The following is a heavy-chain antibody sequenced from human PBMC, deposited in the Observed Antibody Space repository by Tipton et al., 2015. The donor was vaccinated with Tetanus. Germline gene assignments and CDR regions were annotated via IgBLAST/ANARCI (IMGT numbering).Heavy chain of an antibody. J-gene: IGHJ6*02. Sequence: SLRLSCTASGFNFGTFWMTWVRQTPGKGLEGVAKIKYDGSEEYYVDSVKGRFTISRDNAKNSLYLQMNSLRAEDTAVYYCARDRIVVVPAARCMDVWGQGTTVIVSS. V-gene: IGHV3-7*01. CDR2: IKYDGSEE. CDR3: ARDRIVVVPAARCMDV. CDR1: GFNFGTFW. D-gene: IGHD2-2*01.